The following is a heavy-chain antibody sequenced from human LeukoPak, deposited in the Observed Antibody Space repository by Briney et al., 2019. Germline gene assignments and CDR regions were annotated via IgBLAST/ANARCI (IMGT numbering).Heavy chain of an antibody. CDR2: INPSGGST. J-gene: IGHJ6*03. CDR3: ARGTAGSMLYMWLRLSSNYMDV. Sequence: ASVKVSCKASGYTFTSYYMHWVRQAPGQGLEWMGIINPSGGSTSYAQKFQGRVTMTRDMSTSTVYMELSSLRSEDTAVYYCARGTAGSMLYMWLRLSSNYMDVWGKGTTVTVSS. V-gene: IGHV1-46*01. D-gene: IGHD5-12*01. CDR1: GYTFTSYY.